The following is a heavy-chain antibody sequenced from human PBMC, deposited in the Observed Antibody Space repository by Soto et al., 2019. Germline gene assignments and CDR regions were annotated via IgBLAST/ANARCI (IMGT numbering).Heavy chain of an antibody. CDR1: GFTFNSYE. Sequence: GGSLRLSCAASGFTFNSYEMNWVRQAPGKGLEWVSYISSSGSTIYYADSVKGRFTISRDNAKNSLYLQMNSLRAEDTAVYYCARGGPDDAFDIWGQGTMVTVSS. CDR3: ARGGPDDAFDI. V-gene: IGHV3-48*03. J-gene: IGHJ3*02. CDR2: ISSSGSTI.